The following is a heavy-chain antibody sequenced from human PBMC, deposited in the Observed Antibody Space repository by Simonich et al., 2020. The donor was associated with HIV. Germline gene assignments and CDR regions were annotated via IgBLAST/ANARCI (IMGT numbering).Heavy chain of an antibody. CDR3: ATWEIKDIVLTGYSYWYFDL. J-gene: IGHJ2*01. V-gene: IGHV1-24*01. CDR1: GYTLTELS. Sequence: QVQLVQSGTEVKKPGASVMVSCKVSGYTLTELSMHWVRQAPGKGLEWRGGFEPEVGETVYAQTFQGRLTMTEDTSTDTVYMELSSLRSEDTAVYYCATWEIKDIVLTGYSYWYFDLWGRGTLVTVSS. CDR2: FEPEVGET. D-gene: IGHD3-9*01.